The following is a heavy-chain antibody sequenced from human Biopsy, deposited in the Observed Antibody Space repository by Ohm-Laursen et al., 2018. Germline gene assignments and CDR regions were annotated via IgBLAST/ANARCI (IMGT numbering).Heavy chain of an antibody. J-gene: IGHJ4*02. CDR2: IIPMFGTA. CDR1: GYSFTSYY. D-gene: IGHD1-26*01. Sequence: SVKVSCKASGYSFTSYYMHWVRQAPGQGLKWMGGIIPMFGTANYAQMLQGRVTISADESTSTSYMELSSLTTEDTAIYYCARGPHSGSHSCFDYWGRGTLVTVSS. V-gene: IGHV1-69*13. CDR3: ARGPHSGSHSCFDY.